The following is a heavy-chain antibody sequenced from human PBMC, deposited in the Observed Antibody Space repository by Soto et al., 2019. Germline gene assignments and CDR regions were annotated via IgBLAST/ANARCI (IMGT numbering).Heavy chain of an antibody. CDR3: ARGYYQLPWATFDY. D-gene: IGHD2-2*01. J-gene: IGHJ4*02. CDR1: GGSISSYY. CDR2: IYTSGST. V-gene: IGHV4-4*07. Sequence: SETLSLTCTVPGGSISSYYWSWIRQPAGKGLEWIGRIYTSGSTNYNPSLKSRVTMSVDTSKNQFSLKLSSVTAADTAVYYCARGYYQLPWATFDYWGQGTLVTVS.